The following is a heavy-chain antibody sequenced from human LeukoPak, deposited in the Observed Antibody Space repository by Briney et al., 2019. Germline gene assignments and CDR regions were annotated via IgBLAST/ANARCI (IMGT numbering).Heavy chain of an antibody. Sequence: GESLKISCKGSGYSFTTYWIGWVRQMPGKGLEWMGIIFPGDSDTRYSPSFQGQVTISADKSISTAYLQWSSLKASDTGMYYCARHRSVRVGTTTSEYYYYVDVWGKGTTVTVSS. CDR2: IFPGDSDT. V-gene: IGHV5-51*01. J-gene: IGHJ6*03. CDR3: ARHRSVRVGTTTSEYYYYVDV. CDR1: GYSFTTYW. D-gene: IGHD1-26*01.